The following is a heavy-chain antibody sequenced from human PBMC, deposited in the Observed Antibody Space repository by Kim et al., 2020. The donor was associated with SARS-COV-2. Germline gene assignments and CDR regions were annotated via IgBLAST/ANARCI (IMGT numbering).Heavy chain of an antibody. D-gene: IGHD5-12*01. J-gene: IGHJ6*02. Sequence: FQGKVTMTRDTSTSTVYMELSSLRSEDTAVYYCARRKEEGRWLQFYGMDVWGQGTTVTVSS. V-gene: IGHV1-46*01. CDR3: ARRKEEGRWLQFYGMDV.